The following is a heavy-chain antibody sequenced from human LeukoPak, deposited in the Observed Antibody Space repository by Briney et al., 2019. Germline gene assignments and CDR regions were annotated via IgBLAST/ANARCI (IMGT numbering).Heavy chain of an antibody. CDR3: ARDLVEGPYYYGMDV. CDR2: IDHSGST. J-gene: IGHJ6*02. Sequence: PSETLSLTCAVYGGSFSGYYWSWIRQPPGKGLEWIGEIDHSGSTNYNPSLKSRVTISVDTSKNQFSLKLSSVTAADTAVYYCARDLVEGPYYYGMDVWGQGTTVTVSS. V-gene: IGHV4-34*01. CDR1: GGSFSGYY.